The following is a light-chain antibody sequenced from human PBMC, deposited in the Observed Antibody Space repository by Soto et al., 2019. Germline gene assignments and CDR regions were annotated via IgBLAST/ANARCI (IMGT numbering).Light chain of an antibody. CDR1: QSISSY. CDR2: AAS. V-gene: IGKV1-39*01. J-gene: IGKJ1*01. Sequence: DIQMTQSPPSLSASVGGVVTITCRASQSISSYVSWYQQKPGKAPKLLIYAASRLESGVPSRFSGSRSGTDFTLTISSLQPEDFATYYCQQSYSRMTFGQGTKVDIK. CDR3: QQSYSRMT.